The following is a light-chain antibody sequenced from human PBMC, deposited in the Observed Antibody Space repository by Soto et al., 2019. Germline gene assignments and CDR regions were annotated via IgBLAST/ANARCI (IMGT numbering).Light chain of an antibody. CDR2: FAS. V-gene: IGKV1-39*01. CDR3: LQYDSVAYT. J-gene: IGKJ2*01. Sequence: DIQMTQSPSSLSASVGDRVTLTCRASQSISSYLNWYQLKPGRPPKLLIYFASSLQAGVPSRFIGAGSETDFTLTITDLQPADFTAYFCLQYDSVAYTFGQGT. CDR1: QSISSY.